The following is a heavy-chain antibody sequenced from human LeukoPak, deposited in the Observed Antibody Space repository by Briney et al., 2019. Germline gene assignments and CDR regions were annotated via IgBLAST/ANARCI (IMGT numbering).Heavy chain of an antibody. CDR2: ISGSGSTI. D-gene: IGHD1-1*01. V-gene: IGHV3-48*03. CDR1: GFTFSSYE. CDR3: ARDQLQYYYGMDV. Sequence: GGSLRLSCAASGFTFSSYEMNWVRQAPGKGLEWVSYISGSGSTIYYADSVKGRFTISRDNAKNSLYLQMNSLRAEDTAVYYCARDQLQYYYGMDVWGKGTTVTVSS. J-gene: IGHJ6*04.